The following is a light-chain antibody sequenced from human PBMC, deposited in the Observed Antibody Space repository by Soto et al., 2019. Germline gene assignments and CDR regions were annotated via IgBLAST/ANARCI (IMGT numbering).Light chain of an antibody. J-gene: IGKJ4*01. CDR3: QQSYSTPPT. CDR1: QSISNY. Sequence: DIQMTQSPSSLSASVGDRVTITCRASQSISNYLNWYQQKPGKAPKLLIYAVSNLQSGVTARFSGGGSGTDFTLTISSLQPEDFATYYCQQSYSTPPTFGGGTKVEIK. V-gene: IGKV1-39*01. CDR2: AVS.